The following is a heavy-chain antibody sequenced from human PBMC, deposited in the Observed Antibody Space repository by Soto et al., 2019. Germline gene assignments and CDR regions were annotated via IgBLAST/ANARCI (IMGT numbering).Heavy chain of an antibody. Sequence: QVQLGQSGAEVKKPGAALKVSCKDSGYMFTSYAISWVRQALGQGLEWMGWISDYQGNTNYAQKLQGRVNMTTDTSKNTAYLELTQLRSDDTDVYYCARDQPPSDHWGQGTLVTVSS. V-gene: IGHV1-18*01. J-gene: IGHJ4*02. CDR1: GYMFTSYA. CDR2: ISDYQGNT. CDR3: ARDQPPSDH.